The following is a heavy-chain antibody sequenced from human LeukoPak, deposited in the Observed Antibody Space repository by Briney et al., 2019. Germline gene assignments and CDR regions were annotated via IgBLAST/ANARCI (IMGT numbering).Heavy chain of an antibody. Sequence: ASVKVSCKASGYTFTGYFMHWVRQAPGQGLEWMGWINAYNSNTNYAQKLQGRVTMTTDTSTSTAYMELRSLRSEDTAAYYCAKIGRSYDFWTGYYEEEVDYMAVWGKGTTVTVSS. D-gene: IGHD3-3*01. J-gene: IGHJ6*03. V-gene: IGHV1-18*04. CDR1: GYTFTGYF. CDR3: AKIGRSYDFWTGYYEEEVDYMAV. CDR2: INAYNSNT.